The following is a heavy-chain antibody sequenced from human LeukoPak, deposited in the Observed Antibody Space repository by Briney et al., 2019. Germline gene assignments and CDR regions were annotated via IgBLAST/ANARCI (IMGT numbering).Heavy chain of an antibody. D-gene: IGHD4-23*01. J-gene: IGHJ5*02. V-gene: IGHV3-9*01. CDR3: AKGASVWLLESRFDP. CDR2: ISWNGGNV. CDR1: GFNLDEYA. Sequence: PGRSLRLSCVASGFNLDEYAMHWVRQAPGKGLEWASGISWNGGNVGYADSVKGRVTVSRDNAKNSLYLQLSSLRPEGTALYYCAKGASVWLLESRFDPWGQGTLVTVSS.